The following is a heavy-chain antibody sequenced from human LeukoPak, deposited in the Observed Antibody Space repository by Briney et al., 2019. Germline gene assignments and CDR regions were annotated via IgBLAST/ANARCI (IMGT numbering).Heavy chain of an antibody. CDR3: ARLSAIRYGMDV. J-gene: IGHJ6*02. Sequence: SGTLSLTCTVSGGSISSYYWSWIRQPPGKGLEWIGYIYYSGSTNYNPSLKSRVTISVDTSKNQFSLKLSSVTAADTAVYYCARLSAIRYGMDVWGQGTTVTVSS. CDR2: IYYSGST. CDR1: GGSISSYY. D-gene: IGHD6-25*01. V-gene: IGHV4-59*08.